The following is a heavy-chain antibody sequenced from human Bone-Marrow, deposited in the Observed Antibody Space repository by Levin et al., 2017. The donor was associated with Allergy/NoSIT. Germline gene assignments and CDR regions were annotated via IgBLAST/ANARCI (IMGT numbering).Heavy chain of an antibody. V-gene: IGHV3-11*01. CDR1: EFIFSNYY. J-gene: IGHJ5*01. CDR3: ARAKTTVIPNWFDS. Sequence: PGGSLRLSCEASEFIFSNYYMTWIRQAPGKGLEWVAYISSSSIKIKYADSVQGRFTISRDNAKNSLYLHMNSLRVEDTAVYFCARAKTTVIPNWFDSWGQGTLVTVSS. CDR2: ISSSSIKI. D-gene: IGHD4-17*01.